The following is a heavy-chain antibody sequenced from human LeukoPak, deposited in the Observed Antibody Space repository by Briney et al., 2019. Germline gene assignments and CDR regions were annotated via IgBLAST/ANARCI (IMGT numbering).Heavy chain of an antibody. CDR1: GGSISSYY. D-gene: IGHD2-2*01. V-gene: IGHV4-59*08. J-gene: IGHJ3*02. CDR2: INYSGST. Sequence: SETLSLTCTVSGGSISSYYWSWIRQPPGKGLEWIGYINYSGSTYYNPSLKSRVTIPVDTSKNQFSLKLSSVTAADTAVYYCARGAKVYCSSTSCLGAFDIWGQGTMVTVSS. CDR3: ARGAKVYCSSTSCLGAFDI.